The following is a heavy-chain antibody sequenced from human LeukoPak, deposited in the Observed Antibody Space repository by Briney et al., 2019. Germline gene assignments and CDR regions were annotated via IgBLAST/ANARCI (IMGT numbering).Heavy chain of an antibody. CDR2: ISTSSSYI. V-gene: IGHV3-21*04. CDR1: GFTFSSYN. CDR3: ARALYHTFDY. Sequence: GGSLRLSCAASGFTFSSYNMNWVRQAPGKGLEWVSSISTSSSYIYYADSVKGRFTISRDNAKNSLYLQMNSLRAEDTAVYYCARALYHTFDYWGQGTLVTVSS. D-gene: IGHD2-2*01. J-gene: IGHJ4*02.